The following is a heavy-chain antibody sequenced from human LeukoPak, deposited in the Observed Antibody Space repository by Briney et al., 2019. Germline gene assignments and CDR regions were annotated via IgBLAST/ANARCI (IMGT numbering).Heavy chain of an antibody. J-gene: IGHJ4*02. D-gene: IGHD2-15*01. Sequence: GGSLRLSCAASGFTFSSYAMSWVRQAPGKGLEWVSAISGSGGSTYYADSVNGRFTISRDNSKNTLYLQMNSLRAEDTAVYYCAKDPGSGSGGSCYGSNSDYWGQRNLVTVSS. CDR2: ISGSGGST. CDR1: GFTFSSYA. V-gene: IGHV3-23*01. CDR3: AKDPGSGSGGSCYGSNSDY.